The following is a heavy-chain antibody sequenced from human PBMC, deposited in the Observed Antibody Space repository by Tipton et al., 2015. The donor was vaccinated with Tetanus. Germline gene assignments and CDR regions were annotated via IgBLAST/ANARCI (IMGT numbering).Heavy chain of an antibody. J-gene: IGHJ6*02. CDR3: ARDGVVPASILGGDYYYGMDV. CDR1: GFTFSSYA. CDR2: ISGSGGST. Sequence: SLRLSCAASGFTFSSYAMSWVRQAPGKGLEWVSAISGSGGSTYYADSVKGRFTISRDNAKNSLYLQMNSLRAEDTAVYYCARDGVVPASILGGDYYYGMDVWGQGTTVTVSS. D-gene: IGHD2-2*02. V-gene: IGHV3-23*01.